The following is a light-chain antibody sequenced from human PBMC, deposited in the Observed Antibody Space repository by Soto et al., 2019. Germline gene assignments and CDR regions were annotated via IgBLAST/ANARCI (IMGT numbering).Light chain of an antibody. V-gene: IGLV1-40*01. Sequence: QSVLTQPPSVSGAPGQRVTISCTGSSSNVGAGNDVHWYRQLPGEAPEFLISDSNNRASGVPDRFSVSKSGASASLAITGLRAEDEGDYFCQSYGTSLSGLYVFGTGTKLPVL. CDR2: DSN. J-gene: IGLJ1*01. CDR1: SSNVGAGND. CDR3: QSYGTSLSGLYV.